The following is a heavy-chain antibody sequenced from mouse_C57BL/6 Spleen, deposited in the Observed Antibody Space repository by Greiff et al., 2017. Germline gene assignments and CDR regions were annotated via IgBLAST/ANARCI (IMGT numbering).Heavy chain of an antibody. Sequence: QVQLQQPGAELVIPGASVKLSCKASGYTFTSYWMHWVKRRPGQGLEWIGEIDTSDSSTNYNQKFKGKSTLTVDKSSSTAYMLHSSLTSEDAAVYYCGRAGDGNYYFDYWGQGTTLTVSS. CDR2: IDTSDSST. CDR3: GRAGDGNYYFDY. J-gene: IGHJ2*01. CDR1: GYTFTSYW. V-gene: IGHV1-69*01. D-gene: IGHD2-1*01.